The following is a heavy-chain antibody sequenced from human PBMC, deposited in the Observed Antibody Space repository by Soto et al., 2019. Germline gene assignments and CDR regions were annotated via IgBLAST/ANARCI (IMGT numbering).Heavy chain of an antibody. CDR3: AALTMRARGYYYGMDV. CDR2: IDPSDSYT. Sequence: GESLKISCKGSGYSFTSYWISWVRQMPGKGLEWMGRIDPSDSYTNYSPSFQGHVTISADKSISTAYLQWSSLKASDTAMYYCAALTMRARGYYYGMDVWGQGTKVTVSS. D-gene: IGHD3-22*01. J-gene: IGHJ6*02. CDR1: GYSFTSYW. V-gene: IGHV5-10-1*01.